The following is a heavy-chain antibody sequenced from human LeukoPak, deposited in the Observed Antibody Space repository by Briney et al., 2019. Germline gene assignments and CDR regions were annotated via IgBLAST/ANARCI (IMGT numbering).Heavy chain of an antibody. CDR2: IYHSGST. V-gene: IGHV4-30-2*01. D-gene: IGHD3-22*01. CDR3: ARGAPGDSSGYYLDY. J-gene: IGHJ4*02. CDR1: GGSISSGGYS. Sequence: SETLSLTCAVSGGSISSGGYSWSWIRQPPGKGLEWIGYIYHSGSTYYNPSLKSRVTISVDRSKNQFSLKLSSVTAADTAVYYCARGAPGDSSGYYLDYWGQGTLVTVSS.